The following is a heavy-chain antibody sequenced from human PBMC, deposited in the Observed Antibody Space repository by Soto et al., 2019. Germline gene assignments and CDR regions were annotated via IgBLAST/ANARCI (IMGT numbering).Heavy chain of an antibody. D-gene: IGHD2-2*01. CDR3: AHFSVGGPARSGAFDI. Sequence: QVQLVQSGAEVKKPGSSVKVSCKASGGTFSSYAINWVRQAPGQGLEWMGGIIPMFGTANYAQNYQARVIITADESKSTAHMELSSLRSEDTAVYFCAHFSVGGPARSGAFDIWGQGTMVTVSS. CDR2: IIPMFGTA. V-gene: IGHV1-69*01. J-gene: IGHJ3*02. CDR1: GGTFSSYA.